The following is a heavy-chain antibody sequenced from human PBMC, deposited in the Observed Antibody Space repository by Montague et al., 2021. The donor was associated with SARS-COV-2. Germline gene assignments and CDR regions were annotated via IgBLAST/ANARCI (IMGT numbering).Heavy chain of an antibody. Sequence: SETLSLTCTVTGGPISGSIDFWGWIRQSPGKRLEWIASVHYSGNTYYSPSLKSRLTISVDTSKNQFSLKLNSVTAADTALYYCARSEYSYGWGAWGQGTLVAVSS. J-gene: IGHJ5*02. CDR1: GGPISGSIDF. CDR3: ARSEYSYGWGA. CDR2: VHYSGNT. D-gene: IGHD5-18*01. V-gene: IGHV4-39*01.